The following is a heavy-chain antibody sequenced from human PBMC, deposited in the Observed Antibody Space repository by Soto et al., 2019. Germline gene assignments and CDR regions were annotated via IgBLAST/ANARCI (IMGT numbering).Heavy chain of an antibody. CDR1: GFTFSSYA. CDR3: ARSFAVAGYYFDY. V-gene: IGHV3-30-3*01. J-gene: IGHJ4*02. D-gene: IGHD6-19*01. CDR2: ISYDGSNK. Sequence: QVQLVESGGGVVQPGRSLRLSCAASGFTFSSYAMHWVRQAPGKGLEWVAVISYDGSNKYYADSVKGRFTISRDNSKNTRYLQMNSLRAEVTAVYYCARSFAVAGYYFDYWGQGTLVTVSS.